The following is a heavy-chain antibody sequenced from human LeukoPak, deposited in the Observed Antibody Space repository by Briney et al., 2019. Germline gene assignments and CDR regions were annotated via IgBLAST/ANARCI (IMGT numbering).Heavy chain of an antibody. CDR2: IKQDGSEK. J-gene: IGHJ5*02. CDR3: ARDQAAYSSGWYLRLNWFDP. D-gene: IGHD6-19*01. Sequence: GGSLRLSCAASGFTLSSYWMSWVSQAPGKGLEWVANIKQDGSEKYYVDSVKGRFTISRDNAKNSLYLQMNSLRAEDTAVYYCARDQAAYSSGWYLRLNWFDPWGQGTLVTVSS. V-gene: IGHV3-7*01. CDR1: GFTLSSYW.